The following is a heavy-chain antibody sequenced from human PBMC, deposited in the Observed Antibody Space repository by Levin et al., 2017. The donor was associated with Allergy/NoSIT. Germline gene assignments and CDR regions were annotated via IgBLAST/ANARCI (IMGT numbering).Heavy chain of an antibody. J-gene: IGHJ6*03. D-gene: IGHD2-15*01. Sequence: KISCKASGFTFTSSAVQWVRQARGQRLEWIGWIVVGSGNTNYAQKFQERVTITRDMSTSTAYMELSSLRSEDTAVYYCAADRGCSGGSCTRDEFYYYYYMDVWGKGTTVTVSS. CDR3: AADRGCSGGSCTRDEFYYYYYMDV. V-gene: IGHV1-58*01. CDR2: IVVGSGNT. CDR1: GFTFTSSA.